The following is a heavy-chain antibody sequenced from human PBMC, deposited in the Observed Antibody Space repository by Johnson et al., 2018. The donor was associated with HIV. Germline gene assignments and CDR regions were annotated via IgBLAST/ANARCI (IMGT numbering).Heavy chain of an antibody. CDR3: AKDRWLRLPGAEFFCDI. J-gene: IGHJ3*02. CDR1: AFTVSDNY. V-gene: IGHV3-66*01. D-gene: IGHD5-12*01. CDR2: IYTGGST. Sequence: VQLVESGGGLVQPGGSLRLSCAASAFTVSDNYLSWVRQAPGKGLEWVSVIYTGGSTYYADSVTGRFTISRDNSKNTLYFQMNSLRAEDTAVYYCAKDRWLRLPGAEFFCDISGQGTMVTVSS.